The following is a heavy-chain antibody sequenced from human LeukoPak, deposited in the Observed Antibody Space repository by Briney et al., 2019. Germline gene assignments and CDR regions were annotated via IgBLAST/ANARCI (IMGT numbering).Heavy chain of an antibody. CDR2: IRYDGSNK. CDR3: ARHNRYNWNAHFDC. D-gene: IGHD1-1*01. Sequence: GGSLRLSCAVSGFTFSNFGMHWVRQAPGKGLEWVAFIRYDGSNKYYADSVKGRFTISRDNSKNTVYLQMNSLRAEDTAVYYCARHNRYNWNAHFDCWGQGTLVTVSS. CDR1: GFTFSNFG. V-gene: IGHV3-30*02. J-gene: IGHJ4*02.